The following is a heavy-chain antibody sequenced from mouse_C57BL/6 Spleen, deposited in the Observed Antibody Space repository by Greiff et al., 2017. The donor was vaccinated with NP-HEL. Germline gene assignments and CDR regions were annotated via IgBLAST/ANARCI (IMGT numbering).Heavy chain of an antibody. D-gene: IGHD4-1*01. CDR1: GYTFTSSW. Sequence: QVQLQQPGAELVKPGASVKLSCKASGYTFTSSWMHWVKQRPGQGLEWIGMIHPNSGSTNYNEKLTSTATLTVDKYSSTAYMQLSSQTSADSAVLYCARDCNWGFSDWGKAVLVTASA. CDR3: ARDCNWGFSD. V-gene: IGHV1-64*01. CDR2: IHPNSGST. J-gene: IGHJ3*01.